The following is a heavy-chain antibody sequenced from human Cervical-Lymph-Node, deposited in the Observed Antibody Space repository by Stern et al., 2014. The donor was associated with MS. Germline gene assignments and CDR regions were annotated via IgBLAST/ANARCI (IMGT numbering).Heavy chain of an antibody. CDR3: ARDSHDYYRYGMDV. Sequence: QVQLGQSGAEVKKPGASVKVSCEASGYTFTSNGITWMRQAPGQGLEWVGWISAYNGDTKHAQKLQGRVTMTTDTSTSTAYMELRSLRSDDTAVYYCARDSHDYYRYGMDVWGQGTTVTVSS. CDR1: GYTFTSNG. V-gene: IGHV1-18*04. J-gene: IGHJ6*02. CDR2: ISAYNGDT.